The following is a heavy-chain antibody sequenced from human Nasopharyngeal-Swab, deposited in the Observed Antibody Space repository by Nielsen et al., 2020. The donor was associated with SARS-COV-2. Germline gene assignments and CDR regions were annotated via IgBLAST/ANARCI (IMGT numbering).Heavy chain of an antibody. D-gene: IGHD2-2*01. Sequence: GESLKISCKGSGYSFTSYWIGWVRQMPGKGPEWMGIIYPGDSDTRYSPSFQGQVTISADKSISTAYLQWSSLKASDTAMYYCARSMPSRYYYYGMDVWGQGTTVTVSS. J-gene: IGHJ6*02. CDR3: ARSMPSRYYYYGMDV. CDR2: IYPGDSDT. V-gene: IGHV5-51*01. CDR1: GYSFTSYW.